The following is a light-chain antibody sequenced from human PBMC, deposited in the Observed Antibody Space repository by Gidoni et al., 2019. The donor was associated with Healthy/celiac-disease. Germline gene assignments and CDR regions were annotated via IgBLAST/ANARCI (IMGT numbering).Light chain of an antibody. CDR1: QSVSSN. Sequence: EIVMTQSPATLSVSPGERATLSCRASQSVSSNLAWYQQNPGQAPRLLIYGASTRATGIPARFSGSGYGTEVTLTISSMQYEDFAVYYCQKYNNWPPYTFGQGTKLEIK. J-gene: IGKJ2*01. CDR2: GAS. CDR3: QKYNNWPPYT. V-gene: IGKV3-15*01.